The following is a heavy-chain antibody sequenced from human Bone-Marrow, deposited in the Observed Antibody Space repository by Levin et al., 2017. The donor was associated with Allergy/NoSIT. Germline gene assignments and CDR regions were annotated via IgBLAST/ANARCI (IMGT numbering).Heavy chain of an antibody. CDR2: ISYDGGHK. CDR1: GFTFSAFG. V-gene: IGHV3-33*01. Sequence: GGSLRLSCAASGFTFSAFGMHWVRQPPGRGLEWVAVISYDGGHKFYADSVKGRFTISRDNSKNTHYLQMNSLRAADTAVYYCTRDRGEWGEFYFDYWGQGILVTVSS. D-gene: IGHD1-26*01. J-gene: IGHJ4*02. CDR3: TRDRGEWGEFYFDY.